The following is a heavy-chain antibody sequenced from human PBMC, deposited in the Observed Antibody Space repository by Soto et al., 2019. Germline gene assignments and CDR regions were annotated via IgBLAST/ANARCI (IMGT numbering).Heavy chain of an antibody. V-gene: IGHV3-33*01. D-gene: IGHD1-26*01. CDR2: IWSDASNK. CDR1: GFSFSNHG. Sequence: QVRLVESGGGVVQPGGSLRLSCAASGFSFSNHGMHWVRQAPGKGLEWVAAIWSDASNKYYADSGKGRFTISRDNSKNTLYLQMNTLRAEDTAVYYCARGTGGATSSGKDQFDYWGQGTLVPVSS. J-gene: IGHJ4*02. CDR3: ARGTGGATSSGKDQFDY.